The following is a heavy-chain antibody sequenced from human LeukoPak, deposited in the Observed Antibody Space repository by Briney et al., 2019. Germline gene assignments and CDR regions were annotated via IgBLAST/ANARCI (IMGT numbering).Heavy chain of an antibody. CDR3: ASGLHYDFWSGYLNWFDP. CDR2: INHSGST. CDR1: GGSFRGYY. J-gene: IGHJ5*02. Sequence: PQTLSLTCAVYGGSFRGYYCSWIRQPPGKGLGWIGEINHSGSTTYSPSHKSRVPISVDTSKNQFSLKLSSVTAADTAVYYCASGLHYDFWSGYLNWFDPWGQGTLVTDSS. V-gene: IGHV4-34*01. D-gene: IGHD3-3*01.